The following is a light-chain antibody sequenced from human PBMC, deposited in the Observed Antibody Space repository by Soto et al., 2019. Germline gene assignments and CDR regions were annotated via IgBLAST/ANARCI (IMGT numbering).Light chain of an antibody. Sequence: QSVLTQPRSVSGSPGQSVTISCTGTSSDVGGFNSVSWYQHHPGKAPKLMIYDVSKRPSGVPYRFSGSKSGNTASLTISGLQAEDEADYYCCSYAGSYTFVVFGGGTKLTVL. CDR3: CSYAGSYTFVV. CDR1: SSDVGGFNS. J-gene: IGLJ2*01. V-gene: IGLV2-11*01. CDR2: DVS.